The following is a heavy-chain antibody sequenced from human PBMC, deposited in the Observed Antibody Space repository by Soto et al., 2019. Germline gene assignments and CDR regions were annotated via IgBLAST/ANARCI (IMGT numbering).Heavy chain of an antibody. V-gene: IGHV4-30-4*01. Sequence: QVQLRESGPGLVKPSQTLSLTCTVSGGSISSGDYKWSWIRQPPGKGLEWIGYIYYSGYSYNNPSLKSRVTMSVDTSKNQFSLKLSSVTAADTAVYYCARSDNYVPFEYWGQGTLVTVSS. CDR1: GGSISSGDYK. D-gene: IGHD4-4*01. CDR2: IYYSGYS. J-gene: IGHJ4*02. CDR3: ARSDNYVPFEY.